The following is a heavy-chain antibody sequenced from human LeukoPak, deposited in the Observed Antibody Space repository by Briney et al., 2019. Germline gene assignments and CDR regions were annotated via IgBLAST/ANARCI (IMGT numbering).Heavy chain of an antibody. CDR3: AGEDYSYYAFNI. Sequence: SETLSLTCAVSGGSISSNNWWSWVRQSPGKGLEWIGYIYYSGSTNYNPSLKSRVTISVDTSKNQFSLKLSSVTAADTAVYYCAGEDYSYYAFNIWGQGTMVTVSS. V-gene: IGHV4-4*02. D-gene: IGHD2-15*01. CDR1: GGSISSNNW. CDR2: IYYSGST. J-gene: IGHJ3*02.